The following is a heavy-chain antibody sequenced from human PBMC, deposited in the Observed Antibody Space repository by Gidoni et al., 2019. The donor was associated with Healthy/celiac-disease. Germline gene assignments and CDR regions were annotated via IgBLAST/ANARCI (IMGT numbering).Heavy chain of an antibody. CDR1: GFTFDDYT. D-gene: IGHD3-22*01. CDR3: AKEVDSSGYSD. J-gene: IGHJ4*02. CDR2: ISWDVGST. V-gene: IGHV3-43*01. Sequence: EVQLVESGGVVVQPGGSLRLSCAASGFTFDDYTMHWVRQTPGKGLEWVSLISWDVGSTYYADSVKGRFTISRDNSKNSLYLQMNSLRTEDTALYYCAKEVDSSGYSDWGQGTLVTVSS.